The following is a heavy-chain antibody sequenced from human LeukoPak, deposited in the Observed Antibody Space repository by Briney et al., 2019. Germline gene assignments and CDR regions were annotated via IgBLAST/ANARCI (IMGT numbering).Heavy chain of an antibody. Sequence: GGSLTLSCAASGFTFRSYSIDWVRQAPGQGLEWVSHISSCNNSITYADSVKGRFTISRDNAKNSLLLQMSSLRDEDTAVYYCARGPSNRHFDYWGQGTLVTVSS. D-gene: IGHD2/OR15-2a*01. J-gene: IGHJ4*02. CDR3: ARGPSNRHFDY. CDR1: GFTFRSYS. V-gene: IGHV3-48*02. CDR2: ISSCNNSI.